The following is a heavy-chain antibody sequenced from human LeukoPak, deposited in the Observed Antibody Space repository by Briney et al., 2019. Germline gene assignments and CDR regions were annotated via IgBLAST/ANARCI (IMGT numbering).Heavy chain of an antibody. Sequence: ASVKVSCKASGYTFTSYGISWVRQAPGQELEWMGWISAYNGNTNYAQKLQGRVTMTTDTSTSTAYMELRSLRSDDTAVYYCARDQYYDYVWGSYRPNWFDPWGQGTLVTVSS. D-gene: IGHD3-16*02. CDR3: ARDQYYDYVWGSYRPNWFDP. CDR1: GYTFTSYG. J-gene: IGHJ5*02. CDR2: ISAYNGNT. V-gene: IGHV1-18*01.